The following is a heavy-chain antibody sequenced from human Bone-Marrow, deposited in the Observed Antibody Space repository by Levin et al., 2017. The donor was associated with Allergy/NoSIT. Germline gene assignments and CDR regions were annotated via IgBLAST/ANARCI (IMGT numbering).Heavy chain of an antibody. V-gene: IGHV3-15*01. Sequence: GGSLRLSCVASGFTFGNAWMNWVRQAPGKGLQWVGRIKGKTDGGTTDYAAHVKGRFTISRDDSKKTLYLQMNSLKTEDTAIYYCTTRSHWGQGTLVTVCS. CDR2: IKGKTDGGTT. CDR1: GFTFGNAW. J-gene: IGHJ4*02. CDR3: TTRSH.